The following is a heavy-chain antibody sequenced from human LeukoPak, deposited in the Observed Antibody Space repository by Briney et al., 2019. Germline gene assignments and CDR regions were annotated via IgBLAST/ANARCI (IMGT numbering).Heavy chain of an antibody. D-gene: IGHD6-13*01. CDR1: GFSFSSYA. V-gene: IGHV3-30-3*01. J-gene: IGHJ6*02. Sequence: GRSMRLSSAASGFSFSSYAMHWVRQAAGRGLEWVAAISYDGSNKYYADSVKGRFTISRDNSKNTLYLQMNSLRAEDTAVDYCARDMVYLSSSWFSSETYGMDVGGQGTTVTVPS. CDR3: ARDMVYLSSSWFSSETYGMDV. CDR2: ISYDGSNK.